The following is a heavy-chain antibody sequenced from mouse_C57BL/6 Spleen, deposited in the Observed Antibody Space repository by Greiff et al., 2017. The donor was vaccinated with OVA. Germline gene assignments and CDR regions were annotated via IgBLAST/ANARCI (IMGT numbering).Heavy chain of an antibody. CDR1: GYSITSGYY. V-gene: IGHV3-6*01. J-gene: IGHJ1*03. D-gene: IGHD4-1*01. Sequence: ESGPGLVKPSQSLSLTCSVTGYSITSGYYWNWIRQFPGNQLEWMGYISYDGSNNYNPSLKNRISITRDTAKNQFVLKLNSVTTDDTSTYDCARDAAGTDWYFDVWGTGTTVTVSS. CDR3: ARDAAGTDWYFDV. CDR2: ISYDGSN.